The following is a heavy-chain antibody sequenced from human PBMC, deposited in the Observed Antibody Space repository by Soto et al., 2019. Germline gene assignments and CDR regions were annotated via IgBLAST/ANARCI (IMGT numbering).Heavy chain of an antibody. Sequence: EVQLVESGGGLVQPGGSLRLSCAASGFTFSSYSMNWVRQAPGKGLEWVSYISSSSSTIYYADSVKGRFTISRDNAKNSLYLQMNSLRAEDTAVYYCARDGYYGSGSYLSRNSPRYYYYMDVWGKGTTVTVSS. CDR2: ISSSSSTI. D-gene: IGHD3-10*01. CDR1: GFTFSSYS. V-gene: IGHV3-48*01. CDR3: ARDGYYGSGSYLSRNSPRYYYYMDV. J-gene: IGHJ6*03.